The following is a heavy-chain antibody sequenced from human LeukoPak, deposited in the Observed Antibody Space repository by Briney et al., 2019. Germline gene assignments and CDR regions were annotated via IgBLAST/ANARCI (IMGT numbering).Heavy chain of an antibody. J-gene: IGHJ4*02. CDR3: ARADEIFGVVIYYFDY. V-gene: IGHV1-46*01. CDR1: GYTFTSYY. CDR2: INPSGGST. D-gene: IGHD3-3*01. Sequence: ASVKVSCKASGYTFTSYYMHWVRQAPGRGLEWMGMINPSGGSTSYEQTFQGRVTMTRDTYTSTVYMTLSSMESQDTAVYYCARADEIFGVVIYYFDYWGQGTLVTVSS.